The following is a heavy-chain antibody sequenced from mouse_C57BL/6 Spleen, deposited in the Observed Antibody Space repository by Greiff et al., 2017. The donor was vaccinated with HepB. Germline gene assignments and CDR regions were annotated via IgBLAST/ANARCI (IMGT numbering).Heavy chain of an antibody. CDR3: ATLYYGSYWYFDV. CDR2: INYDGSST. Sequence: DVKLVESEGGLVQPGSSMKLSCTASGFTFSDYYMAWVRQVPEKGLEWVANINYDGSSTYYLDSLKSRFIISRDNAKNILYLQMSSLKSEDTATYYCATLYYGSYWYFDVWGTGTTVTVSS. D-gene: IGHD1-1*01. V-gene: IGHV5-16*01. CDR1: GFTFSDYY. J-gene: IGHJ1*03.